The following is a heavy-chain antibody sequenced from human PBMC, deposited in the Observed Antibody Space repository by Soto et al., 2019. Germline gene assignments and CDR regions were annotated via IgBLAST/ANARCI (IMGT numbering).Heavy chain of an antibody. Sequence: SETLSLTCIVSGGSISSHYWSWIRQAPAKGLEWIGYVYHNGNTNNNPSLRSRVTISIDTSRNHFSLKLNSVTAADTAVYYCASGFCTGVGCHLNYFAYSGHGALVTVSS. D-gene: IGHD2-15*01. CDR2: VYHNGNT. V-gene: IGHV4-59*11. CDR3: ASGFCTGVGCHLNYFAY. J-gene: IGHJ4*01. CDR1: GGSISSHY.